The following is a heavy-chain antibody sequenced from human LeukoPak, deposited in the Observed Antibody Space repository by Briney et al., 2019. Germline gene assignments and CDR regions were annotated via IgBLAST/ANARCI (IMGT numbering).Heavy chain of an antibody. CDR2: ISGRGGST. Sequence: GGSLRLSCAASGFTFSSYAMSWVRQAPGKGLEWVSAISGRGGSTYYADSVKGRFTISRDNSKNTLYLQMNSLRAEDTAVYYCAKNDDHPYSRVVVPAASDYWGQGTLVTVSS. V-gene: IGHV3-23*01. D-gene: IGHD2-2*01. J-gene: IGHJ4*02. CDR3: AKNDDHPYSRVVVPAASDY. CDR1: GFTFSSYA.